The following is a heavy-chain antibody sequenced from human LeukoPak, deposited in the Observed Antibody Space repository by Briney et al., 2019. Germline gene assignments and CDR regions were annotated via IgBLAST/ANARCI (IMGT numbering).Heavy chain of an antibody. CDR3: ARRLRAAAGSWYFDL. J-gene: IGHJ2*01. CDR1: GGSFSGYY. CDR2: ISYSGTT. V-gene: IGHV4-34*01. D-gene: IGHD6-13*01. Sequence: SETLSLTCAFYGGSFSGYYWTWIRQPPGQGPEWIGEISYSGTTNYNPSLKSRLTISVDTSKNQFSLNLTSVTVADTAMYYCARRLRAAAGSWYFDLWGRGTLVTVSS.